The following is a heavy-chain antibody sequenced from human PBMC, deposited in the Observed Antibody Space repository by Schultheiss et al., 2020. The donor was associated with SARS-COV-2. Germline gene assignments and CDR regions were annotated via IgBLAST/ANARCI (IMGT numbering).Heavy chain of an antibody. V-gene: IGHV4-59*08. D-gene: IGHD3-10*01. CDR3: ARKTMVRGVIPAIYFDY. CDR1: GGSFSSYY. CDR2: IYYSGST. Sequence: SETLSLTCAVYGGSFSSYYWSWIRQPPGKGLEWIGYIYYSGSTNYNPSLKSRVTISVDTSKNQFSLKLSSVTAADTAVYYCARKTMVRGVIPAIYFDYWGQGTLVTVSS. J-gene: IGHJ4*02.